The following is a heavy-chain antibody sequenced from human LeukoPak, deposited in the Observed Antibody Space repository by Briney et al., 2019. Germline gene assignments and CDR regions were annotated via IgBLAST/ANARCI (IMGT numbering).Heavy chain of an antibody. CDR1: GYSFTSYW. CDR3: ATESYDILTGYYFDY. D-gene: IGHD3-9*01. Sequence: GESLKISCKGSGYSFTSYWIGWVRQMPGKGLEWMGIIYPGDSDTRYSPSFQGQVTISADKSISTAYLQWSSLKASDTAMYYCATESYDILTGYYFDYWGQGTLVTVS. CDR2: IYPGDSDT. V-gene: IGHV5-51*01. J-gene: IGHJ4*02.